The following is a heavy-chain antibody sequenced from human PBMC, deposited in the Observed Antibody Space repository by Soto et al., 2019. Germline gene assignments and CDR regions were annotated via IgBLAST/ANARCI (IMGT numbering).Heavy chain of an antibody. D-gene: IGHD3-3*01. J-gene: IGHJ3*02. V-gene: IGHV1-18*01. CDR3: ARDIITIFGVVPDAFDI. Sequence: APVKVSCKASGYTFNSYGISWVRQAPGQGLEWMGWISVYNGNTNYAQKLQGRVTMTTDTSTSTAYMELRSLRSDDTAVYYCARDIITIFGVVPDAFDIWGQGTMVTVSS. CDR1: GYTFNSYG. CDR2: ISVYNGNT.